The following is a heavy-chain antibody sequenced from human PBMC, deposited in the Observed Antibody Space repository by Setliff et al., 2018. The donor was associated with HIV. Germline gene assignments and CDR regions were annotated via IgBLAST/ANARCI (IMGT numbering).Heavy chain of an antibody. D-gene: IGHD3-22*01. Sequence: PGGSLRLSCTASGFTFSDYYMSWIRQSPGKGLEWVANIKPDGSERYYIDSVKGRFTISRDNARNSVYLQMNSLRAEDTAVYYCAGSRGYFVQADWGQGTLVAVSS. CDR2: IKPDGSER. J-gene: IGHJ4*02. CDR3: AGSRGYFVQAD. V-gene: IGHV3-7*01. CDR1: GFTFSDYY.